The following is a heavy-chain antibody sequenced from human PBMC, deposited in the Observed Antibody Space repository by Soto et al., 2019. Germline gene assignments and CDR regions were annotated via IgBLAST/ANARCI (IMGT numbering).Heavy chain of an antibody. CDR2: VYHNGNT. CDR1: DGSINNGDW. CDR3: ATRGIVGPIY. D-gene: IGHD1-26*01. Sequence: QVQLQESGTGLDEPSGTISLTCNGCDGSINNGDWCSWVRQPPGKGLEWIGEVYHNGNTNYNASLKSRVTVSVDKSRNQFSLRLTSGTPADTAVYYCATRGIVGPIYWGQGTLVTVSS. J-gene: IGHJ4*02. V-gene: IGHV4-4*02.